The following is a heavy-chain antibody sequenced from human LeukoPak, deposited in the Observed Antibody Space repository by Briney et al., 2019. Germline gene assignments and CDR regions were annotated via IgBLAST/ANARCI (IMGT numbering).Heavy chain of an antibody. CDR3: ARDIELST. J-gene: IGHJ3*01. D-gene: IGHD3-16*02. CDR1: GFTFSDSA. Sequence: PGGSLRLSCVASGFTFSDSAMSWVRQAPGKGLERVSLINFSGTNAYYADSVKGRFTISRDNSKDTVYLQMNSLRAEDTAIYNCARDIELSTRGLGTKVTVSS. CDR2: INFSGTNA. V-gene: IGHV3-23*01.